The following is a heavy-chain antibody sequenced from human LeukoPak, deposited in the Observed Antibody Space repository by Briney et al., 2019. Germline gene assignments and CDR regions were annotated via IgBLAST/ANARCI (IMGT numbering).Heavy chain of an antibody. V-gene: IGHV3-30*02. J-gene: IGHJ6*03. CDR2: IRYDGSNK. CDR3: ARAIVVVPAAIGYYYMDV. CDR1: GFTFSSYG. D-gene: IGHD2-2*02. Sequence: GGSLRLSCAASGFTFSSYGMHWVRQAPGKGLEWVAFIRYDGSNKYYADSVKGQFTISRDDAKNSLYLQMNSLRAEDTAVYYCARAIVVVPAAIGYYYMDVWGKGTTVTVSS.